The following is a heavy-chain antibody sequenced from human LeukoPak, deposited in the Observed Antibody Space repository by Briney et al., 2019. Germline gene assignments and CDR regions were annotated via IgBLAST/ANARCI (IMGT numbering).Heavy chain of an antibody. D-gene: IGHD2-21*01. CDR2: INHSGST. CDR1: GGSFSGYY. J-gene: IGHJ5*01. CDR3: ARRRAYGSWFDY. V-gene: IGHV4-34*01. Sequence: SETPSLTCAVYGGSFSGYYWSWIRQPPGKGLEWIGEINHSGSTNYNPSLKSRVTISVDKSKNQFSLKLSSVSAADTAVYYCARRRAYGSWFDYWGQGTLVTVSS.